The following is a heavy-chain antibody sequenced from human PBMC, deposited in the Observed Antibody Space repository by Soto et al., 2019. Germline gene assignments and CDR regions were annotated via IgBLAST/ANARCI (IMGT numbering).Heavy chain of an antibody. CDR1: GGTFSSYA. Sequence: ASVKVSCKASGGTFSSYAISWVRQAPGQGLEWMGGIIPIFGTANYAQKFQGRVTITADESTSTAYMELSSLRSEDTAVYYCAREPRDCSSTSCYIFKPRPDYYYGMDVWGQGTTVTVSS. D-gene: IGHD2-2*01. CDR2: IIPIFGTA. J-gene: IGHJ6*02. V-gene: IGHV1-69*13. CDR3: AREPRDCSSTSCYIFKPRPDYYYGMDV.